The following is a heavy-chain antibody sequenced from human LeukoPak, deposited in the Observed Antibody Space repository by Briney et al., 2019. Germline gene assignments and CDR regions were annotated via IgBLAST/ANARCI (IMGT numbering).Heavy chain of an antibody. Sequence: GGSLRLSCAASGFTVNYNYMSWVRQAPGKGLEWVSVIYSGGSTYYADSVKGRFTISRDDSKNTLYLQMNSLRVEDTAVYYCARVKVGITYWFDPWGQGTLVTVSS. CDR1: GFTVNYNY. J-gene: IGHJ5*02. CDR3: ARVKVGITYWFDP. V-gene: IGHV3-66*01. D-gene: IGHD1-26*01. CDR2: IYSGGST.